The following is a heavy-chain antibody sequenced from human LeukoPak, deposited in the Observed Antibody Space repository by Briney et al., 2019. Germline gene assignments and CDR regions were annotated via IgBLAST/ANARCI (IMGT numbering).Heavy chain of an antibody. CDR2: TYYSGST. Sequence: SETLSLTCTVSGVSISGHYWTWIRQPPGKGLEWIGYTYYSGSTSYNPSLKSRVTMSLDTSKNQFSLKLSSVTAADTAVYYCARTTGYSSSWHDYWGQGILVTISS. CDR3: ARTTGYSSSWHDY. J-gene: IGHJ4*02. CDR1: GVSISGHY. D-gene: IGHD6-13*01. V-gene: IGHV4-59*11.